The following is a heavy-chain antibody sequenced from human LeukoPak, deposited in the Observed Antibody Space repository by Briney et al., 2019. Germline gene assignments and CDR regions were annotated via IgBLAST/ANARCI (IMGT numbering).Heavy chain of an antibody. J-gene: IGHJ4*02. D-gene: IGHD3-10*01. Sequence: ASVKVSCKASGYIFTSYYMHWVRQATGQGLEWMGWMNPNSGNTGYAQKFQGRVTMTRNTSISTAYMELSSLRSEDTAVYYCARGHYYGSGSYSYWGQGTLVTVSS. CDR2: MNPNSGNT. V-gene: IGHV1-8*02. CDR3: ARGHYYGSGSYSY. CDR1: GYIFTSYY.